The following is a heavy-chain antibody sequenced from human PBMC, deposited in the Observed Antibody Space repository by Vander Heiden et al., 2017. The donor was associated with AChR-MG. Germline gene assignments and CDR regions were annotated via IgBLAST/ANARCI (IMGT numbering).Heavy chain of an antibody. CDR2: INHSGST. CDR3: ARGGGIKRYFDPRSRWFDP. CDR1: GGSFSGYY. V-gene: IGHV4-34*01. D-gene: IGHD3-9*01. Sequence: QVQLQQWGAGLLKPSETLSLTFAVPGGSFSGYYGSWLRQPPGKGLEWIGEINHSGSTNYNPSLKSRVTISVDTSKNQFSLKLSSVTAADTAVYYCARGGGIKRYFDPRSRWFDPWGQGTLVTVSS. J-gene: IGHJ5*02.